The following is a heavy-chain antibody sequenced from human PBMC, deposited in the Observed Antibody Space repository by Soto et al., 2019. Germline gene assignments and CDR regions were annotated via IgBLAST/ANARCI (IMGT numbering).Heavy chain of an antibody. CDR1: GFTFSTYG. D-gene: IGHD5-12*01. CDR3: ENYTVGATQS. CDR2: IWYGGSHK. Sequence: QVQLVESGGGVVQPGGSLRLSCAASGFTFSTYGMHWVRQAPGKGLEWVATIWYGGSHKYYADSVKGRFTISRDKSKNDLYLQIKSRGAEDVYVYDSENYTVGATQSWGQGTLVTVSS. V-gene: IGHV3-33*03. J-gene: IGHJ5*02.